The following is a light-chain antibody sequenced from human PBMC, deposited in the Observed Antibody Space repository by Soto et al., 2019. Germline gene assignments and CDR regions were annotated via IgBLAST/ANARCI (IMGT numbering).Light chain of an antibody. J-gene: IGKJ1*01. CDR2: GAS. CDR1: QSISSN. CDR3: QQYNRGPVT. Sequence: EPVMTQSPATLSVSPGERATLSCRASQSISSNLAWYQQKPGQAPRLLIYGASTRATGIPARFSGSGSGTEFTLTISSLQSEDFAVYYCQQYNRGPVTFGQGTKV. V-gene: IGKV3-15*01.